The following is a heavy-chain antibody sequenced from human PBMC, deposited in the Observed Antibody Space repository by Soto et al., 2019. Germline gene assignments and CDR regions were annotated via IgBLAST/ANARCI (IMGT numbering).Heavy chain of an antibody. D-gene: IGHD3-10*01. Sequence: GASVKVSCKASRYTFTSYDINWVRRATGQGLEWMGWMNPNSGNTGYAQKFQGRVTMTRNTSISTAYMELSSLRSEDTAVYYCAILYGSGSFYYGMDVWGQGTTVTVSS. CDR1: RYTFTSYD. CDR3: AILYGSGSFYYGMDV. J-gene: IGHJ6*02. V-gene: IGHV1-8*01. CDR2: MNPNSGNT.